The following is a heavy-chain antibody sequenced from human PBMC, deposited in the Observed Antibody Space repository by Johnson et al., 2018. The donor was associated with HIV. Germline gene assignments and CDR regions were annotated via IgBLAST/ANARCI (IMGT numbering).Heavy chain of an antibody. V-gene: IGHV3-30-3*01. CDR2: ISYHGTNK. D-gene: IGHD5-24*01. J-gene: IGHJ3*02. CDR1: GFTFRSYA. CDR3: ARTSLEMATISAFDI. Sequence: QVQLVESGGGVVQPGRSLRLSCAASGFTFRSYAMHWVRQAPGKGLEWVAVISYHGTNKYYADSVKGRFTISRDNSKNTLYLQMNSLRAEDTAVYYCARTSLEMATISAFDIWGQGTMVTVSS.